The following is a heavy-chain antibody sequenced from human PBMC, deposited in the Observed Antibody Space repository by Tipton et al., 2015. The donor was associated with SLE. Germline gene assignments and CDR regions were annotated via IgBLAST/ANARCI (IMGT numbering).Heavy chain of an antibody. CDR1: GAPISSSY. CDR2: IYYSGSA. V-gene: IGHV4-59*01. J-gene: IGHJ4*02. Sequence: TLSLTCTVSGAPISSSYWCWPRQPPGKGLEWRGLIYYSGSANYNPSLKSRVTISMDTSKNQFSLKVCSVTAADTAVYYCAQLEGDGYDHYYFRYWGQGTLVTVAS. CDR3: AQLEGDGYDHYYFRY. D-gene: IGHD5-24*01.